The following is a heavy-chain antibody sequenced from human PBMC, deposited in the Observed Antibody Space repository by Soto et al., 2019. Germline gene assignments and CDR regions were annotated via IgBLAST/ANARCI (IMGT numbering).Heavy chain of an antibody. J-gene: IGHJ6*02. CDR1: GGSISSGGYY. V-gene: IGHV4-31*03. CDR3: ARDGSNYRIYYYYGMDV. CDR2: IYYTGST. Sequence: SETLSLTCNVSGGSISSGGYYWSWIRQHPGKGLEWIGHIYYTGSTYYNPSLKSRVTMSVDTSKNQFSLKLSSVTAADTAVYYCARDGSNYRIYYYYGMDVWGQGTTVTVSS. D-gene: IGHD4-4*01.